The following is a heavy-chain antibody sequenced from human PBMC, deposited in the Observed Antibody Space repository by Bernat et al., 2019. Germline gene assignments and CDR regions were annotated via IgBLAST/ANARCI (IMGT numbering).Heavy chain of an antibody. D-gene: IGHD6-13*01. J-gene: IGHJ5*02. CDR1: GGSISSYY. Sequence: QVQLQESGPGLVKPSETLSLTCTVSGGSISSYYWSWIRQPPGKGLEWIGYIYYSGSTNYNPSLKSRVTISVDTSKNQFSLKLSSVTAADTAVYYCARLSIAAAGPPVSCFDPWGQGTLVTVSS. CDR3: ARLSIAAAGPPVSCFDP. V-gene: IGHV4-59*08. CDR2: IYYSGST.